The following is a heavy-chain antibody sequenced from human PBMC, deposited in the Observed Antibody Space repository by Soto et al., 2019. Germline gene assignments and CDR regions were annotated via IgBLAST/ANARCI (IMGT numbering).Heavy chain of an antibody. J-gene: IGHJ4*02. CDR1: GYTFTSYG. V-gene: IGHV1-18*01. CDR2: ISAYNGNT. D-gene: IGHD1-26*01. CDR3: ARDGALEVVGATAQPDFDY. Sequence: ASVKVSCKASGYTFTSYGISWVRQAPGQGLEWMGWISAYNGNTNYAQKLQDRVTMTTDTSTSTAYMELRSLRSDDTAVYYCARDGALEVVGATAQPDFDYWGQGTLVTVSS.